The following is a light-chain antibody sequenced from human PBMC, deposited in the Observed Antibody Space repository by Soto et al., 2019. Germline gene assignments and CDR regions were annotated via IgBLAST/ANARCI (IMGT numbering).Light chain of an antibody. J-gene: IGKJ3*01. CDR3: QQRNHWPT. V-gene: IGKV3-11*01. CDR2: DAS. Sequence: EIVLTQSPATLSLSPGERATLSCRASQSVTSNLAWYQQKPGQAPRLLIYDASNRATGIPARFSGSGSGTAFTLTISSLEPEDFAVYYCQQRNHWPTFGHGTKVDIK. CDR1: QSVTSN.